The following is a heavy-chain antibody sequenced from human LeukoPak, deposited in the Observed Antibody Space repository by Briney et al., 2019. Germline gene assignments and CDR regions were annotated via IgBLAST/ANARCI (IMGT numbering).Heavy chain of an antibody. CDR3: ARDAYDDASES. CDR2: LRSDGSDK. D-gene: IGHD3-3*01. Sequence: LSGGSPRLSCAASGFTFSGYWMTWVRHAPGKGLEWVANLRSDGSDKYYADSVKGRFTISRDNAKNSLYLQMNGLRPDDTAIYYCARDAYDDASESWGQGTLVTVSS. J-gene: IGHJ5*02. CDR1: GFTFSGYW. V-gene: IGHV3-7*01.